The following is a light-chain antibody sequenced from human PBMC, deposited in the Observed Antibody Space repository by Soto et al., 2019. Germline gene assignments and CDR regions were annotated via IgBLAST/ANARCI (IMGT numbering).Light chain of an antibody. V-gene: IGKV3-15*01. J-gene: IGKJ3*01. CDR3: QQYSSWPFT. CDR2: GAS. Sequence: EIVLTQSPATLSVFPGEKATLSCGASQSVSNNFAWYHQKPGQAPRPLIYGASTRATGVPARFSGSGSGTEFTLTISSLQSEDSAIYYCQQYSSWPFTFGPGTKVAIE. CDR1: QSVSNN.